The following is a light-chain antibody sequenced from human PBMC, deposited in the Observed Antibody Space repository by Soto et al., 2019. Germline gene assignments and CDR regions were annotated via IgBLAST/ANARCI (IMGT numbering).Light chain of an antibody. CDR2: GAS. V-gene: IGKV3-20*01. J-gene: IGKJ2*01. CDR3: QRYDSSLYT. CDR1: QTVSTNY. Sequence: EIVLTQSPGTLSLSPGDRATLSCRAGQTVSTNYLAWYQHKPGQAPRLLIYGASTRAPGIPDRFSGSGSGTDFTLTINRLEPEDFAVYYCQRYDSSLYTFGLGTKLEI.